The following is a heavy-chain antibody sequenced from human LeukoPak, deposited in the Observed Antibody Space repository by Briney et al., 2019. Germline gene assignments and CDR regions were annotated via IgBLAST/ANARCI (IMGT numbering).Heavy chain of an antibody. Sequence: SQTLSLTCTVSGGSISSGGYYWSWIRQHPGKGLEWIGYIYYSGSTYYNPSLKSRVTISVDTSKNQFSLKLSSVTAADTAVYYCARDGHYYDSSGYETDAFDIWGQGTMVTVAS. CDR1: GGSISSGGYY. D-gene: IGHD3-22*01. V-gene: IGHV4-31*03. CDR3: ARDGHYYDSSGYETDAFDI. J-gene: IGHJ3*02. CDR2: IYYSGST.